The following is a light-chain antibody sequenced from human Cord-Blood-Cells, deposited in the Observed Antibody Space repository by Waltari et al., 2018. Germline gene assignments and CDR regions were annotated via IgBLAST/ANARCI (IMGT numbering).Light chain of an antibody. V-gene: IGLV5-45*01. CDR2: YKSDSDK. CDR3: MIWHSSAVV. CDR1: SGINVGTYR. J-gene: IGLJ2*01. Sequence: QAVLTQPASLSASPGASASLPCPLRSGINVGTYRIYWYQQQPGSPPQYLLRYKSDSDKQQGSGVPSRFSGSKDASANAGILLISGLQSEDEADYYCMIWHSSAVVFGGGTKLTVL.